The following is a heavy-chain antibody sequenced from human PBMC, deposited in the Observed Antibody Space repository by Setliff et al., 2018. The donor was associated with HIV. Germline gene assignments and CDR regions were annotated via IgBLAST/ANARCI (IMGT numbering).Heavy chain of an antibody. D-gene: IGHD2-15*01. CDR3: ALPYCSGGNCWSSASLPPAGWFDP. J-gene: IGHJ5*02. CDR1: GGTFSSYV. Sequence: ASVKVSCKASGGTFSSYVISWVRQAPGQGPEWMGGIIPMYGVTNYAQKFQGRVTITTDESASTAYMELSSLRSEDTAVYYCALPYCSGGNCWSSASLPPAGWFDPWGQGTLVTVS. V-gene: IGHV1-69*05. CDR2: IIPMYGVT.